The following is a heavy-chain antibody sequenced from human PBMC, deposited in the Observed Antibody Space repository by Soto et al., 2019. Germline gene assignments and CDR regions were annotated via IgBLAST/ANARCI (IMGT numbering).Heavy chain of an antibody. Sequence: SVKVSCKASGGTFSSYAITWVRQSPGQGLEWMGGIIPIFGPTNYAQRFQGRLTITADESTSTAYMVLSSLRSYDTAVYYCARDGKIVVVPAALARPYGMDVWGQGTTVTVSS. J-gene: IGHJ6*02. V-gene: IGHV1-69*13. CDR3: ARDGKIVVVPAALARPYGMDV. CDR2: IIPIFGPT. CDR1: GGTFSSYA. D-gene: IGHD2-2*01.